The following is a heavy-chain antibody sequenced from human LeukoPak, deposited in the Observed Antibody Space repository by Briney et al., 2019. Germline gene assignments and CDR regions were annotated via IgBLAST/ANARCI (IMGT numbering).Heavy chain of an antibody. V-gene: IGHV3-33*01. Sequence: QTGGSLRLSCAASGFTFSSYGMHWVRQAPGKGLEWVAVIWYDGSNKYYADSVKGRFTISRDNSKNTLYLQMNSLRAEDTAVYYCASGGMLPYYYYYGMDVWGQGTTVTVSS. CDR2: IWYDGSNK. D-gene: IGHD2-8*01. CDR1: GFTFSSYG. J-gene: IGHJ6*02. CDR3: ASGGMLPYYYYYGMDV.